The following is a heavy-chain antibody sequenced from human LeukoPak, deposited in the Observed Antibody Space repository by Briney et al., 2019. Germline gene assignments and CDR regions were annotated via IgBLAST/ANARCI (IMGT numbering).Heavy chain of an antibody. D-gene: IGHD3-22*01. CDR3: ARDYYDSSGYDYYYGMDV. Sequence: PGGSLRLSCAASGFTFSSYSMNWVRQAAGKGLEWVSSISSSSSYIYYADSVKGRFTISRDNAKNSLYLQMNSLRAEDTAVYYCARDYYDSSGYDYYYGMDVWGQGTTVTVSS. CDR2: ISSSSSYI. CDR1: GFTFSSYS. V-gene: IGHV3-21*01. J-gene: IGHJ6*02.